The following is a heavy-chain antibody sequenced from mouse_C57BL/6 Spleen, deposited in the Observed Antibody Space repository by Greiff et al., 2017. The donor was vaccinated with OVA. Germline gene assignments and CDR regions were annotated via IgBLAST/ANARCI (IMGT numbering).Heavy chain of an antibody. Sequence: EVQLQQPGAELVRPGASVKLSCKASGFNIKDYYMHWVKQRPEQGLEWIGRIDPEDGDTDYAPKFQGKATMTADTASNTAYMQLSSLTSADTAVYYCTALWSAYWGQGTLVTVSA. CDR2: IDPEDGDT. J-gene: IGHJ3*01. V-gene: IGHV14-1*01. CDR1: GFNIKDYY. CDR3: TALWSAY.